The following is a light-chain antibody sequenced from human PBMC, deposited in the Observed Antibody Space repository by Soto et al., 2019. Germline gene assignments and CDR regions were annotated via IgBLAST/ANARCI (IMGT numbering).Light chain of an antibody. Sequence: QSVLTQPPSVSAAPGQKVTISCSGSSSKIGNNYVSWYQQHPGTTPKLLNYEKKKRPSGIPERFSSSKTDTSATLGINGHQTGDEADYYCGTWDSSLSAYVVGTGTKAPS. V-gene: IGLV1-51*02. CDR3: GTWDSSLSAYV. J-gene: IGLJ1*01. CDR1: SSKIGNNY. CDR2: EKK.